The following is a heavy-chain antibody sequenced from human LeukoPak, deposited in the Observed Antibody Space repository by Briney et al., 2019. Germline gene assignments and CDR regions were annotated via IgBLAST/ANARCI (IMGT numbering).Heavy chain of an antibody. Sequence: GASVKVSCKASGYTFTGYYMHWVRQAPAQGLEWMGWMNPNSGNTGYAQKFQGRVTMTRNTSISTAYMELSSLRSEDTAVYYCARGRGSRSFDYWGQGTLVSVSS. CDR3: ARGRGSRSFDY. CDR2: MNPNSGNT. CDR1: GYTFTGYY. J-gene: IGHJ4*02. V-gene: IGHV1-8*02. D-gene: IGHD1-26*01.